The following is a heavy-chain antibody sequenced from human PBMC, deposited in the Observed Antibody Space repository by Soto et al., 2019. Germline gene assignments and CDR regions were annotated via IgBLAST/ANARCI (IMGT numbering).Heavy chain of an antibody. CDR2: INGGKGNT. J-gene: IGHJ5*02. Sequence: QVQLVQSGAEVKKPGASVKVSCKASGYTFTNYAIHWVRQAPGLGLVWMGWINGGKGNTEYSQTFQDRVTITRDTCASTAYMELTSLRFEDTAVYYCARMVFGSGGGYDPWCQGTLVTVSS. D-gene: IGHD3-10*01. CDR3: ARMVFGSGGGYDP. CDR1: GYTFTNYA. V-gene: IGHV1-3*01.